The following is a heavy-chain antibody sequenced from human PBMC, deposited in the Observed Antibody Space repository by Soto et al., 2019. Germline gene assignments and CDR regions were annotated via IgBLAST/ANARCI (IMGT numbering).Heavy chain of an antibody. V-gene: IGHV3-23*01. Sequence: GGSLRLSCAASGFTFSSYAMSWVRQAPGKGLEWVSAITGSGGSTYYADSVKGRFTISRDNAKNTLYLQMNSLRAEDTAVYYCARDLYCSSTSCYPFDYWGQGTLVTVSS. D-gene: IGHD2-2*01. CDR2: ITGSGGST. J-gene: IGHJ4*02. CDR3: ARDLYCSSTSCYPFDY. CDR1: GFTFSSYA.